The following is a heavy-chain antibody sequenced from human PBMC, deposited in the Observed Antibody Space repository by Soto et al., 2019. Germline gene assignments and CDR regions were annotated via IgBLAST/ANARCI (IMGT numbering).Heavy chain of an antibody. V-gene: IGHV3-9*01. CDR1: GFTFDDYA. D-gene: IGHD7-27*01. J-gene: IGHJ5*02. CDR3: AKTSGLGTSGWFDP. Sequence: PGGSLRLSCAASGFTFDDYAMHWVRPAPGRGLEWVSGISWNSGSIGYADSVKGRFIISRGNAKNSLYLEMSSLRAEDTALYYCAKTSGLGTSGWFDPWGQGTLVTVSS. CDR2: ISWNSGSI.